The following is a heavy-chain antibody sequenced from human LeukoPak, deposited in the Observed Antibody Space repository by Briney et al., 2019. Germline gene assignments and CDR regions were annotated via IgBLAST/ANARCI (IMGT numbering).Heavy chain of an antibody. V-gene: IGHV5-51*01. D-gene: IGHD1-1*01. J-gene: IGHJ4*02. CDR1: AYKFSNYW. CDR3: ARRDTTYFDY. CDR2: IYPDDSDT. Sequence: GESLKISCKSAAYKFSNYWIAWVRQRPGEDLEWMGNIYPDDSDTRYSPSFQDLVTISADKSISTAYLQWTSLKASDTAIYYCARRDTTYFDYWGQGSLVTVSS.